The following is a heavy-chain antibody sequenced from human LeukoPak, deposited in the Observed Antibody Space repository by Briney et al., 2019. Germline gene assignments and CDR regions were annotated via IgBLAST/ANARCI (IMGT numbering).Heavy chain of an antibody. J-gene: IGHJ2*01. CDR1: GFTFSNYA. Sequence: PGGSLRLSCAASGFTFSNYAMTWVRQARGKGLEWVSTMTGGDVTPYYADSVKGRFTISRDNSKNAVYLQMNSLRAEDTAVYYCATRYYETSASSYRGYWYFVLWGRGTLVTVSS. CDR3: ATRYYETSASSYRGYWYFVL. CDR2: MTGGDVTP. D-gene: IGHD3-22*01. V-gene: IGHV3-23*01.